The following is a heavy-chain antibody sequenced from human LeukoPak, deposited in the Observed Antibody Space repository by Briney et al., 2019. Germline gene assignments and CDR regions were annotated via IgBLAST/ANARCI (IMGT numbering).Heavy chain of an antibody. CDR2: INAGTAIT. CDR3: ARPLAVAGFDY. Sequence: GASVKVSCKASGYTFTRYALHWVRQAPGQRLEWMGWINAGTAITKYSQKFQDRVTISRDTSARTVYMELNSLRFEDTALYYCARPLAVAGFDYWGQGTLATVSS. V-gene: IGHV1-3*01. CDR1: GYTFTRYA. D-gene: IGHD6-19*01. J-gene: IGHJ4*02.